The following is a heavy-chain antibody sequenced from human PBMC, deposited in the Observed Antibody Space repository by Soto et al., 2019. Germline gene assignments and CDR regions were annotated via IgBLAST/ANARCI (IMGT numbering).Heavy chain of an antibody. V-gene: IGHV4-59*12. J-gene: IGHJ6*02. D-gene: IGHD3-16*01. CDR1: CGSISSYY. CDR3: ARRTRTLGYGMDV. Sequence: SETLSVTCTVSCGSISSYYWSWIRQPPGKGLEWIGYIYYIGSTNYNPSLKSRVTISVDTSKNQFSLKLSSVTAADTAVYYCARRTRTLGYGMDVWGQGTTVTVSS. CDR2: IYYIGST.